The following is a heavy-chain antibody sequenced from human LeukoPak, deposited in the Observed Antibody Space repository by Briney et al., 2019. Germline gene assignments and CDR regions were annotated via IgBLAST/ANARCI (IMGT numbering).Heavy chain of an antibody. CDR1: GFTFSSYW. Sequence: PGGSLRLSCAASGFTFSSYWMHWVRQAPGKGLVWVSRINSDGSSTTYADSVKGRFTISRDNAKNSLYLQMNSLRAEDTALYYCARDYYGSGSSIFDYWGQGTLVTVSS. CDR3: ARDYYGSGSSIFDY. D-gene: IGHD3-10*01. V-gene: IGHV3-74*01. CDR2: INSDGSST. J-gene: IGHJ4*02.